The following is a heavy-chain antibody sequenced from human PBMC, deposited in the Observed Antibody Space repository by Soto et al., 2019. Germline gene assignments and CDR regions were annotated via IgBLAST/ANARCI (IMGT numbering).Heavy chain of an antibody. V-gene: IGHV1-46*01. CDR2: INPSGGST. D-gene: IGHD3-3*01. CDR1: GYTFTSYY. J-gene: IGHJ6*02. CDR3: ARDPSAHLLEWLSNYYYYGMDV. Sequence: ASVKVSCKASGYTFTSYYMHWVRQAPGQGLEWMGIINPSGGSTSYAQKFQGRVTMTRDTSTSTVYMELSSLRSEDTAVYYCARDPSAHLLEWLSNYYYYGMDVWGQGTTVTSP.